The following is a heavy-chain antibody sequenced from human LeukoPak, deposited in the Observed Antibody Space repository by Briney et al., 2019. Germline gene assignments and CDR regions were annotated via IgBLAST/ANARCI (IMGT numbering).Heavy chain of an antibody. CDR1: GFTFSSYA. CDR2: ISGSGGST. D-gene: IGHD3-10*01. J-gene: IGHJ4*02. Sequence: GGSLRLSCAASGFTFSSYAMSWVRQAPGKGLEWVSAISGSGGSTYYADSVKGRFTISRDNSKNTLYLHMNSLRAEDTAVYYCAKDSSMVRGVITDSDYWGQGTLVTVSS. V-gene: IGHV3-23*01. CDR3: AKDSSMVRGVITDSDY.